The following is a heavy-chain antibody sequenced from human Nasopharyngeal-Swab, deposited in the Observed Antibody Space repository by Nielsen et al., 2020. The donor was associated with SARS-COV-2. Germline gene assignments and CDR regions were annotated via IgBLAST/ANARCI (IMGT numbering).Heavy chain of an antibody. J-gene: IGHJ5*02. CDR3: AGHRWFGELTNNWFDP. CDR1: GDSVISTSY. CDR2: IYYSGTT. D-gene: IGHD3-10*01. V-gene: IGHV4-39*01. Sequence: GSLRLSCTVSGDSVISTSYWAWIRQPPGKGLEWIGTIYYSGTTYYNPSLKSRVTISGDTSKNQFSLKLSSVVAADTAVYYCAGHRWFGELTNNWFDPWGQGTLVTVSS.